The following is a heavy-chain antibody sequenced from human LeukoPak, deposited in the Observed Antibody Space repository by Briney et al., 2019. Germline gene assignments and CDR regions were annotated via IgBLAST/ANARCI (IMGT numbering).Heavy chain of an antibody. D-gene: IGHD5-18*01. CDR2: MSGAGGRI. CDR1: QFTTFSSYA. J-gene: IGHJ4*02. V-gene: IGHV3-23*01. CDR3: ARGPSGYSYGSD. Sequence: GGSLRLSCEASQFTTFSSYAMNWVRQAPGKRLEWVSIMSGAGGRIEYADSVNGRFTISRDNSRNTVYLHMNSLRAEDTAVHYCARGPSGYSYGSDWGQGTLVTVSS.